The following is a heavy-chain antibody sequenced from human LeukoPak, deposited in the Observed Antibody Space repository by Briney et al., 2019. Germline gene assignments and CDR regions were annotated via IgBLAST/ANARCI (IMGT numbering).Heavy chain of an antibody. CDR1: GFXVSSNY. CDR2: IYSGGST. J-gene: IGHJ1*01. D-gene: IGHD3-22*01. CDR3: ASPGGGYYDSSGYYSPYFQH. Sequence: GGSLRLSCAASGFXVSSNYMSWVRQAPGKGLEWVSLIYSGGSTFYADSLKGRFTISRDNSKNTLYLQMNSLRAEDTAVYYCASPGGGYYDSSGYYSPYFQHWGQGTLVTVSS. V-gene: IGHV3-53*01.